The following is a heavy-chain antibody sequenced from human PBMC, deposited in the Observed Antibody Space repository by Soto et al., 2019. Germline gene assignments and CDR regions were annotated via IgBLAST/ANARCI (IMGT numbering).Heavy chain of an antibody. CDR2: IYYSGST. V-gene: IGHV4-39*01. CDR1: GGSISSSSYY. CDR3: ARHSYYGAGSYGDAFDI. J-gene: IGHJ3*02. Sequence: QLQLQESGPGLVKPSETLSLTCTVSGGSISSSSYYWGWIRQPPGKGLEWIGSIYYSGSTYYNPSLKSRVTRSVDTAKNQCALKLSSVTAADTAVYYCARHSYYGAGSYGDAFDIWGQGTMVTVSS. D-gene: IGHD3-10*01.